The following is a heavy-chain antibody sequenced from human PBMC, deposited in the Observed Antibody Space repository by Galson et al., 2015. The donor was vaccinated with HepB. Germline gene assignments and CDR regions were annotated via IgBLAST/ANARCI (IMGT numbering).Heavy chain of an antibody. Sequence: CAISGDSVSSNSAAWNWIRQSPSRGLEWLGRTYFRSKWYNDYALFVKSRLTINPDTSKNQVSLQLNSVTPEDTAIYFCARADYDPRLRYYYGMDDWGQGTTVTVSS. J-gene: IGHJ6*02. V-gene: IGHV6-1*01. CDR2: TYFRSKWYN. CDR3: ARADYDPRLRYYYGMDD. CDR1: GDSVSSNSAA. D-gene: IGHD3-16*01.